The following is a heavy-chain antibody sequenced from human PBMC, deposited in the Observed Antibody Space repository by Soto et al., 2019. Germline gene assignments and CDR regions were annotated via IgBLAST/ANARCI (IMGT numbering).Heavy chain of an antibody. V-gene: IGHV5-10-1*01. D-gene: IGHD3-10*01. CDR3: ARDGGLGRTATTYYYYGMDV. CDR2: IDPSDSYT. CDR1: GYSFTSYW. J-gene: IGHJ6*02. Sequence: GESLKISCKGSGYSFTSYWISWVRQMPGKGLEWMGRIDPSDSYTNYSPSFQGHVTISADKSISTAYLQWSSLKASDTAMYYCARDGGLGRTATTYYYYGMDVWGQGTTVTVSS.